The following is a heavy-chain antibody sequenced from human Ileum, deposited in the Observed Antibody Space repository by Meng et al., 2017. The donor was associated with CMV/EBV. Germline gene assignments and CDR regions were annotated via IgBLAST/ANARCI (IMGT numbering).Heavy chain of an antibody. CDR3: ATEVNWGGHCRITNCPT. V-gene: IGHV1-2*05. J-gene: IGHJ4*02. CDR2: INPGTSDT. Sequence: ASVKVSCKASGYTFSGYDLHWVRQAPGRGLEWMGRINPGTSDTDYAQRFQGRVTMTRDTSINTAYMDLTRLTSDDTGVYYCATEVNWGGHCRITNCPTWGQGSLVTVSS. D-gene: IGHD7-27*01. CDR1: GYTFSGYD.